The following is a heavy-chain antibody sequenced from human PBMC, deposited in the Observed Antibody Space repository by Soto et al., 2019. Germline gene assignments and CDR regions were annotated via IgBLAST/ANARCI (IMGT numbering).Heavy chain of an antibody. J-gene: IGHJ6*02. D-gene: IGHD3-10*01. CDR3: ARDLSGRADV. CDR2: LNEDGSFT. V-gene: IGHV3-74*01. Sequence: GSLRLPCLASEFTFSSYWMHWVRQVPGKGLVWVSRLNEDGSFTTYADSVKGRFTISRDNAKKTLYLQMNSLRAEDTAVYYCARDLSGRADVWGQGTTVTVYS. CDR1: EFTFSSYW.